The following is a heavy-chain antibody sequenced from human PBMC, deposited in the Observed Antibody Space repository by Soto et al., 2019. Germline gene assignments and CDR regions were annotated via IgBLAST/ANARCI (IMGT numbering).Heavy chain of an antibody. D-gene: IGHD2-21*02. CDR2: INGDGRTT. V-gene: IGHV3-74*03. CDR3: ARAPHYGGNSGPEDS. J-gene: IGHJ4*02. CDR1: GFTFSHYW. Sequence: EVELVESGGGVAQPGGSLRLSCAVSGFTFSHYWMHWVRQAPGGGRGGVPGINGDGRTTTYAESVKGRFTISRENAKNTMSLQMTSLRDADTAVYFCARAPHYGGNSGPEDSWGQGTLVTVSS.